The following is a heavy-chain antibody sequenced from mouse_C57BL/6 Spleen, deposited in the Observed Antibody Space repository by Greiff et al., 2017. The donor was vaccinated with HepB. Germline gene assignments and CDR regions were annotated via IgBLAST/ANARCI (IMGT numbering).Heavy chain of an antibody. CDR1: GYTFTSYW. CDR3: ARAPDSSGYVWFAY. CDR2: IDPSDSYT. D-gene: IGHD3-2*02. V-gene: IGHV1-59*01. Sequence: VKLQQPGAELVRPGTSVKLSCKASGYTFTSYWMHWVKQRPGQGLEWIGVIDPSDSYTNYNQKFKGKATLTVDTSSSTAYMQLSSLTSEDSAVYYCARAPDSSGYVWFAYWGQGTLVTVSA. J-gene: IGHJ3*01.